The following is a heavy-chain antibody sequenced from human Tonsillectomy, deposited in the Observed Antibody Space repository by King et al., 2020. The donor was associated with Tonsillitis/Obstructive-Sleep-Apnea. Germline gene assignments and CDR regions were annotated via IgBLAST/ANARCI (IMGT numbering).Heavy chain of an antibody. V-gene: IGHV3-33*01. CDR2: IWYDGSNK. CDR3: AREAFVDTAMATGYYFDS. D-gene: IGHD5-18*01. J-gene: IGHJ4*02. CDR1: GFTFSSYG. Sequence: VQLVESGGGVVQPGRSLRLSCAASGFTFSSYGMHRVRQAPGKGLEWVAVIWYDGSNKYYADSVKGRFTISRDNSKNTLYLQMNSLRAEDTAVYYCAREAFVDTAMATGYYFDSWGQGTLVTVSS.